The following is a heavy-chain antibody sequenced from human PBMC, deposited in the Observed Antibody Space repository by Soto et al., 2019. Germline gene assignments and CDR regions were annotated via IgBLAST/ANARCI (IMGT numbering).Heavy chain of an antibody. D-gene: IGHD6-6*01. V-gene: IGHV3-30*18. CDR1: GFTFSSYG. CDR2: ISYDGSNK. J-gene: IGHJ6*02. CDR3: AKEGYSSSSPSHYYYYYGMDV. Sequence: WSLRLSCAASGFTFSSYGMHWVRQAPGKGLEWVAVISYDGSNKYYADSVKGRFTISRDNSKNTLYLQMNSLRAEDTAVYYCAKEGYSSSSPSHYYYYYGMDVWGQGTTVTVSS.